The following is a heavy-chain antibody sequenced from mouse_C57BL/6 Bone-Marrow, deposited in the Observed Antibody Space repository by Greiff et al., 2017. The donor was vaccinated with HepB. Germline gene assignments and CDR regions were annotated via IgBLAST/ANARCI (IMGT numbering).Heavy chain of an antibody. V-gene: IGHV5-16*01. J-gene: IGHJ2*01. CDR2: INYDGSST. CDR3: ARDLDYFDY. CDR1: GFTFSDYY. Sequence: VKVVESEGGLVQPGSSMKLSCTASGFTFSDYYMAWVRQVPENGLEWVANINYDGSSTYYLDSLKSRFIISRDNAKNILYLQMSSLKSEDTATYYCARDLDYFDYWGQGTTLTVSS.